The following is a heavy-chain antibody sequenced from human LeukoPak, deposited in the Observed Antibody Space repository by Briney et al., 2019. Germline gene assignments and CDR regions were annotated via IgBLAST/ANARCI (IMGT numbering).Heavy chain of an antibody. J-gene: IGHJ6*02. CDR3: ASSSSGWGYHYYGMDV. CDR2: ISGSGGST. CDR1: GFTFSSYA. Sequence: PGGSLRLSCAASGFTFSSYAMSWVRQAPGKGLEWVSAISGSGGSTYYADSVKGRFTISRDNSKNTLYLQMNSLRAEDTAVYYCASSSSGWGYHYYGMDVWGQGTTVTVSS. V-gene: IGHV3-23*01. D-gene: IGHD6-19*01.